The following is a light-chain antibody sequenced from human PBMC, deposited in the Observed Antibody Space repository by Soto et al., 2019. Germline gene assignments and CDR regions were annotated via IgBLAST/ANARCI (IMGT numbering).Light chain of an antibody. Sequence: EIVLTQSPATLSLSPGERATLSCRASQSVDTFLAWYQQKPGQAPRLLISDASNRAACIPARFSGSGSGTDFTLTISSLEPEDVAGYYCQQRTNWPPMYTFGQGTKLEIK. J-gene: IGKJ2*01. CDR1: QSVDTF. V-gene: IGKV3-11*01. CDR3: QQRTNWPPMYT. CDR2: DAS.